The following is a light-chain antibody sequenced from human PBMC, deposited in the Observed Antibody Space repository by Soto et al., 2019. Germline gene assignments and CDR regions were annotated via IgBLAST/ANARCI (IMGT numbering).Light chain of an antibody. CDR2: DAS. J-gene: IGKJ4*01. CDR3: QQYGSSPS. CDR1: RSLDSGQ. V-gene: IGKV3D-20*01. Sequence: EIVLTQSPGTLSLSPGESATLSCRASRSLDSGQLAWYQQKPGLAPRLLIYDASSRATGISDRFSGSGSGTDFTLTISRLEPEDFAVYYCQQYGSSPSFGGGTKVDIK.